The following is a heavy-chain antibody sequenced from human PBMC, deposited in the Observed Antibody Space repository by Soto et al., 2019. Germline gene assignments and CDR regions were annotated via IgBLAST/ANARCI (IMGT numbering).Heavy chain of an antibody. CDR3: ARGAALAGKLDL. Sequence: VQLVESGGGVVQPGRSLTVSCAASGFTFTSDSMTWVRQAPGKGLEWVSSISSHGRDIFYADSVKGRFTISRDNAKDSLHLQMNSLTGEDSAVYYCARGAALAGKLDLWGQGTLVTVSS. V-gene: IGHV3-21*06. CDR1: GFTFTSDS. CDR2: ISSHGRDI. D-gene: IGHD6-19*01. J-gene: IGHJ4*02.